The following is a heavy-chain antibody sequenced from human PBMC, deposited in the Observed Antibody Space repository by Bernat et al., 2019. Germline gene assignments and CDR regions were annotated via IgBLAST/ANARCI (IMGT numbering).Heavy chain of an antibody. J-gene: IGHJ4*02. V-gene: IGHV3-53*01. CDR3: ASSARAEAAGLIDY. CDR1: GFSVSSNF. CDR2: IYSNGNT. D-gene: IGHD6-25*01. Sequence: EVQLAESGGGLIQPGGSLRLSCAASGFSVSSNFMSWVRQTPGRGPESVSFIYSNGNTYHTDTVKGRCTISRDTTNNAMYLQMNNLGAEDTAVYYCASSARAEAAGLIDYWGQGTLVTVSS.